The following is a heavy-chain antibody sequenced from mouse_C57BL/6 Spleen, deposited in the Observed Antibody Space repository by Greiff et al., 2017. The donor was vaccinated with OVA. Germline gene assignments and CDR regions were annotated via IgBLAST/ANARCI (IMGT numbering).Heavy chain of an antibody. CDR3: ARIYYYGSSSYLDY. CDR2: IYPGSGST. D-gene: IGHD1-1*01. CDR1: GYTFTSYW. V-gene: IGHV1-55*01. Sequence: QVQLQQPGAELVKPGASVKMSCKASGYTFTSYWITWVKQRPGQGLEWIGDIYPGSGSTNYNEKFKSKATLTVDPSSSTAYMQLSSLTSGDAAVYFCARIYYYGSSSYLDYWGQGTTLTVSS. J-gene: IGHJ2*01.